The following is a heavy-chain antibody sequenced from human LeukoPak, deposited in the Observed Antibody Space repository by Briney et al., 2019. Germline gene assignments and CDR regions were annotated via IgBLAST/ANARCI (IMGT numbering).Heavy chain of an antibody. CDR1: GFSFSVYA. D-gene: IGHD3-10*01. J-gene: IGHJ5*01. Sequence: GGSLRLSCAASGFSFSVYAMNWVRQAPGKGLEWVSVISGSGDGTLYADSVKGRFTMSRDNSKNTLYLHMNSLRAEDTAVYFCAKDGDLRGVIITNNWFDSWGQGTLVTVSS. CDR2: ISGSGDGT. V-gene: IGHV3-23*01. CDR3: AKDGDLRGVIITNNWFDS.